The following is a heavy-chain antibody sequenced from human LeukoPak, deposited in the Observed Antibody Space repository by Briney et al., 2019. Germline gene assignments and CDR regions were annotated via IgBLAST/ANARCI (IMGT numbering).Heavy chain of an antibody. J-gene: IGHJ4*03. D-gene: IGHD3-3*01. V-gene: IGHV4-34*01. CDR1: GGSFSGYY. Sequence: SETLSLTCAVSGGSFSGYYWSWIRQPPGKGLEWIGEINHSGSTNYNPSLKSRVTISVDTSKNQFSLKLSSVTAADTAVYYCARLRFLEWLLYPHFDYWGQGTTVTVSS. CDR3: ARLRFLEWLLYPHFDY. CDR2: INHSGST.